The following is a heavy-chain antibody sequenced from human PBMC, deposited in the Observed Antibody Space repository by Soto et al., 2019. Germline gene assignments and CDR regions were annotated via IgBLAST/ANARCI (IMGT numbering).Heavy chain of an antibody. CDR3: ARVPDR. V-gene: IGHV4-59*12. Sequence: SEPLSLTCTVSGGSISSYYWSWIRQPPGKGLEWIGYIYHSGSTYYNPSLKSRVTISVDRSKNQFSLKLSSVTAADTAVYYCARVPDRWGQGTLVTVPQ. J-gene: IGHJ5*02. D-gene: IGHD2-2*01. CDR2: IYHSGST. CDR1: GGSISSYY.